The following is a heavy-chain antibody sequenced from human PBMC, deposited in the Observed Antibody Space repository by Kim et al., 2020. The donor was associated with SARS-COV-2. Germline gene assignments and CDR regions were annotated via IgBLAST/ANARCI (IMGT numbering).Heavy chain of an antibody. CDR1: GYTFSNDY. V-gene: IGHV1-46*01. CDR3: ARGLGCGDDGHRXYFDL. CDR2: INPSTGST. J-gene: IGHJ2*01. Sequence: ASVKVSCSASGYTFSNDYIHWVRQAPGQGLEWMGMINPSTGSTDYAQNFQSRVTVTRDTSTSTVYMTLSSLRSEGTAVYFCARGLGCGDDGHRXYFDLWG. D-gene: IGHD2-21*01.